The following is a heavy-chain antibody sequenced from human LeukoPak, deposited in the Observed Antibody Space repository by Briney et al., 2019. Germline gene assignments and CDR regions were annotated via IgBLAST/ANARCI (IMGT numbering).Heavy chain of an antibody. V-gene: IGHV3-53*04. CDR3: AREDRYGSGSFDY. J-gene: IGHJ4*02. Sequence: GGSLRLSCAASGFTVSSNYMSWVRQAPGKGLEWFSVIYSGGSTYYADSVKGRFTISRHNSKNTLYLQMNSLRAEDTAVYYCAREDRYGSGSFDYWGQGTLVTVSS. CDR2: IYSGGST. D-gene: IGHD3-10*01. CDR1: GFTVSSNY.